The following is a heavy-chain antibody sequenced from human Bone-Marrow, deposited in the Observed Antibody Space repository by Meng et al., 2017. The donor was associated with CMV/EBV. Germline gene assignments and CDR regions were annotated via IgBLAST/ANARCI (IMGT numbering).Heavy chain of an antibody. V-gene: IGHV3-30*03. CDR3: ARHKYGDEYFLDY. J-gene: IGHJ4*02. Sequence: GGSLRLSCTVSGGSISNYYWNWVRQAPGKGLEWVAVISYDGSNKYYADSVKGRFTIYRDNYRDTLFLQMNSLTTENTGLYYCARHKYGDEYFLDYWGQGSRVTVSS. CDR1: GGSISNYY. CDR2: ISYDGSNK. D-gene: IGHD4-17*01.